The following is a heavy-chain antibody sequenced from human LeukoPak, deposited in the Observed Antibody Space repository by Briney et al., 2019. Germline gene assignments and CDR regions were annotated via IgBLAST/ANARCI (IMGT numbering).Heavy chain of an antibody. J-gene: IGHJ4*02. Sequence: GGSLRLSCAASGFTFSDYYMSWIRQAPGKGLEWVSYISSSGSTIYYADSVKGRFTISRDNAKNSLYLQMNSLRAEDTALYYCARDRDYYGSGSYRGYWGQGTLVTVSS. V-gene: IGHV3-11*01. CDR3: ARDRDYYGSGSYRGY. D-gene: IGHD3-10*01. CDR2: ISSSGSTI. CDR1: GFTFSDYY.